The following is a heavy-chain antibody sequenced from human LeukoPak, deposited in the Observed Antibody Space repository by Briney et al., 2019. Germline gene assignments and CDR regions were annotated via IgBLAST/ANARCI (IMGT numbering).Heavy chain of an antibody. V-gene: IGHV3-30*18. CDR1: GFTFSNYA. CDR3: AKDLRDSRFLPRRYCSGGSCYQGIDY. Sequence: PGRSLRLSCAASGFTFSNYAIHWVRQAPGKGLEWVAVISYDGSNKYYADSVKGRFTISRDNSKNTLYLQMNSLRAEDTAVYYCAKDLRDSRFLPRRYCSGGSCYQGIDYWGQGTLVTVSS. D-gene: IGHD2-15*01. CDR2: ISYDGSNK. J-gene: IGHJ4*02.